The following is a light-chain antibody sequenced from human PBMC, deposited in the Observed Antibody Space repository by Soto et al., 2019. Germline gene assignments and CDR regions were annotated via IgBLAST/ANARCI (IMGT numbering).Light chain of an antibody. J-gene: IGKJ5*01. CDR2: AVS. Sequence: DIQMTQSPSSLSASVGDRVTITCRASQNIGRYLNWYQQKPGKAPKLLIYAVSSVQSGVPSRFSGSGSGTDFTLTISSLQPEDFATYYCQQSYSTPPDITFGQGTRLQIK. CDR1: QNIGRY. CDR3: QQSYSTPPDIT. V-gene: IGKV1-39*01.